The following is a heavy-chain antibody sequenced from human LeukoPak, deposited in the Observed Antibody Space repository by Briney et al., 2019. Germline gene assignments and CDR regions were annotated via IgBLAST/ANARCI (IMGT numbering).Heavy chain of an antibody. CDR3: ASQALLWFGELESAFDI. Sequence: SETLSLTCTVSGGSISSYYWGWIRQPPGKGLEWIGSMSYSGSTFYNPSLKSRVTISVDTSKNQFSLRLSSVTAADTAVYYCASQALLWFGELESAFDIWGQGTMVTVSS. J-gene: IGHJ3*02. V-gene: IGHV4-39*01. CDR1: GGSISSYY. CDR2: MSYSGST. D-gene: IGHD3-10*01.